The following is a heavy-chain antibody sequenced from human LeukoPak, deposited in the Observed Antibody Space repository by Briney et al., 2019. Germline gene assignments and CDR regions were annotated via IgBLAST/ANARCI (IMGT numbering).Heavy chain of an antibody. CDR1: GFTFSSYW. V-gene: IGHV3-7*01. J-gene: IGHJ5*02. CDR2: IKQDGSEK. Sequence: SGGSLRLSCAASGFTFSSYWMSWVRQAPGKGLEWVANIKQDGSEKYYVDSVKGRFTISRDNAKNSLYLQMNSLRAEDTAVYYCARDLYYYDSSGYYYHWGQGTLVTVPS. D-gene: IGHD3-22*01. CDR3: ARDLYYYDSSGYYYH.